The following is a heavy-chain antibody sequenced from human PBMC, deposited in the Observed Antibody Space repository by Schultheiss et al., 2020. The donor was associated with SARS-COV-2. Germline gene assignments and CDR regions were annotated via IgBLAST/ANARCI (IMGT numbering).Heavy chain of an antibody. J-gene: IGHJ4*02. CDR2: IYYSGST. CDR1: GGSISSYY. D-gene: IGHD3-22*01. CDR3: ARDQYYYDSSGYYRSFDY. V-gene: IGHV4-59*12. Sequence: SETLSLTCTVSGGSISSYYWSWIRQPPGKGLEWIGYIYYSGSTNYNPSLKSRVTISVDTSKNQFSLKLSSVTAADTAVYYCARDQYYYDSSGYYRSFDYWGQGTLVTVSS.